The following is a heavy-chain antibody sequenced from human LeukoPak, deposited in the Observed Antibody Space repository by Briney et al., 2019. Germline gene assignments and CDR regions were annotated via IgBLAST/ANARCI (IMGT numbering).Heavy chain of an antibody. J-gene: IGHJ4*02. CDR3: TTAAESWLQADY. D-gene: IGHD5-24*01. Sequence: GGSLRLSCAASGFTFSNVGVSWVRQAPGKGLEWVGRIKSNTDGGTTHYAVPVKGRFTISRDDSKNTLYLQMNSLKTEDTALYYCTTAAESWLQADYWGQGTRVTVSS. CDR2: IKSNTDGGTT. CDR1: GFTFSNVG. V-gene: IGHV3-15*01.